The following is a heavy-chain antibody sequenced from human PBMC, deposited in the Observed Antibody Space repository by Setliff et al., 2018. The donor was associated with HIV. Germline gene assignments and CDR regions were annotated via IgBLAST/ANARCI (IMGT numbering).Heavy chain of an antibody. V-gene: IGHV3-23*01. D-gene: IGHD2-2*03. CDR1: GFTFSSYA. Sequence: PGGFLRLSCAASGFTFSSYASGWVRQAPGKGLEWVSAISGSGGSTYYADSVKGRFTISSDNSKNTPYLQMNSLRAEDTAVYYCAKDLDIVVVPAAPDAFDIWGQGTMVTVSS. CDR3: AKDLDIVVVPAAPDAFDI. J-gene: IGHJ3*02. CDR2: ISGSGGST.